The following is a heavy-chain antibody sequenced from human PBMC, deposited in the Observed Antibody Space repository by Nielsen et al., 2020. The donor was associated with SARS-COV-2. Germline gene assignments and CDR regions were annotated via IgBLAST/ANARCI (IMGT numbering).Heavy chain of an antibody. J-gene: IGHJ6*02. Sequence: WVRQAPGQGLEWMGWINPNSGGTNYAQKFQGRVTMTRNTSISTAYMELSSLRSEDTAVYYCARMGLGADYDFWSGYYDGMDVWGQGTTVTVSS. D-gene: IGHD3-3*01. CDR2: INPNSGGT. V-gene: IGHV1-8*01. CDR3: ARMGLGADYDFWSGYYDGMDV.